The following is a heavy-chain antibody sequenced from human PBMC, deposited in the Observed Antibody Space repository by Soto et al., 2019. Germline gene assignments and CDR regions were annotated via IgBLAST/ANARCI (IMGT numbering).Heavy chain of an antibody. CDR1: GYSFTTNW. Sequence: PGESLKISCKGSGYSFTTNWIGWVRQMPGRGLEWMEIIFPSDSDTRYSPSFQGQVTISADKSISTAYLQWSSLKASDTAMYYCARFGPHSGSYYYWGQGTLVTSPQ. CDR2: IFPSDSDT. V-gene: IGHV5-51*01. J-gene: IGHJ4*02. D-gene: IGHD1-26*01. CDR3: ARFGPHSGSYYY.